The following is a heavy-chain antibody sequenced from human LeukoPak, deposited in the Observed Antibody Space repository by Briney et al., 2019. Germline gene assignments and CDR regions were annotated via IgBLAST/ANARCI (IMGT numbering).Heavy chain of an antibody. V-gene: IGHV3-30-3*01. Sequence: PGGSLRLSCAASGFTFSSYAMPWVRQAPGKGLEWVAVISYDGSNKYYADSVKGRFTISRDNSKNTLYLQMNSLRAEDTAVYYCARVGESSGWYGNLDYWGQGTLVTVSS. D-gene: IGHD6-19*01. CDR1: GFTFSSYA. J-gene: IGHJ4*02. CDR2: ISYDGSNK. CDR3: ARVGESSGWYGNLDY.